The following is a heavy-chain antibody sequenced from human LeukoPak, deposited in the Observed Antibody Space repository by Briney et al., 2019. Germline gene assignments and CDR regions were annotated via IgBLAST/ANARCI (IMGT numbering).Heavy chain of an antibody. CDR3: ARGITTFGVNIENWFDP. D-gene: IGHD3-3*01. V-gene: IGHV1-2*02. CDR2: INPITGDT. Sequence: ASVKVSCKASEGTFTGYYMHWVRQAPGQGLEWMGWINPITGDTNYLQKFQGRVTLTRDTSVSTAYMDLSRLTSDDTAVYYCARGITTFGVNIENWFDPWGQGTLVTVSS. CDR1: EGTFTGYY. J-gene: IGHJ5*02.